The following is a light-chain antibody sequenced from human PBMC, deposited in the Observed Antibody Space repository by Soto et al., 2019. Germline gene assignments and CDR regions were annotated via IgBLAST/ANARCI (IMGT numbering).Light chain of an antibody. Sequence: EIVLTQSPGTLSLSPGERATLSCRASQTVSSSYLAWYQQRPGQAPRLLIYGASNRATGVPARFSGSGSGTDFTLTISSLEPEDFAVYYCQQRSSWPPTFGQGTRLEIK. CDR1: QTVSSSY. CDR3: QQRSSWPPT. CDR2: GAS. J-gene: IGKJ5*01. V-gene: IGKV3D-20*02.